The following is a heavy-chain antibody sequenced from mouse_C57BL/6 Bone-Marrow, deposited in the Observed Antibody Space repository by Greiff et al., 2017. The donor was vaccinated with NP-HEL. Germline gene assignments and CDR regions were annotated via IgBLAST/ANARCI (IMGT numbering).Heavy chain of an antibody. V-gene: IGHV1-59*01. CDR3: ARVATMVKWFAY. CDR1: GYTFTSYW. CDR2: IDPSDSYT. Sequence: VQLQQPGAELVRPGTSVKLSCKASGYTFTSYWMHWVKQRPGQGLEWIGVIDPSDSYTNYNQKFKGKATVTVDTSSSTAYMQLSSLTSEDSAVYYGARVATMVKWFAYWGQGTLVTVTA. D-gene: IGHD2-2*01. J-gene: IGHJ3*01.